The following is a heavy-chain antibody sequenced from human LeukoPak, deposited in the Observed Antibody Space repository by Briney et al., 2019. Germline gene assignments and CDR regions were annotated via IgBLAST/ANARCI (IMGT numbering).Heavy chain of an antibody. Sequence: ASVTVSCKASGYTFTSYDINWVRQATGQGLEWMGWMNPNSGNTGYAQKFQGRVTMTRNTSISTAYMELSSLRSEDTAVYYCARDSGSYHAARDYWGQGTLVTVSS. D-gene: IGHD1-26*01. CDR3: ARDSGSYHAARDY. J-gene: IGHJ4*02. CDR1: GYTFTSYD. V-gene: IGHV1-8*01. CDR2: MNPNSGNT.